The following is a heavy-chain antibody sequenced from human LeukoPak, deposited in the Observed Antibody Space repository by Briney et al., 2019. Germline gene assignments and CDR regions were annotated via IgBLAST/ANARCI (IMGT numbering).Heavy chain of an antibody. D-gene: IGHD5-18*01. V-gene: IGHV1-2*06. J-gene: IGHJ4*02. Sequence: ASVKVSCKASGYTFTGYYMHWVRQAPGQGLEWMGRINPNSGGTNYAQKFQGRVTMTRDTSISTAYVEPSRLRSDDTAVYYCARASYGSSYYFDYWGQGTLVTVSS. CDR3: ARASYGSSYYFDY. CDR1: GYTFTGYY. CDR2: INPNSGGT.